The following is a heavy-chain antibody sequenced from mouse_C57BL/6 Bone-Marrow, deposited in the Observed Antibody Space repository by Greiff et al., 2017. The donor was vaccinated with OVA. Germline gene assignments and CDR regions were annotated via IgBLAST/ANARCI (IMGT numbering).Heavy chain of an antibody. J-gene: IGHJ3*01. CDR2: IYPRSGNT. V-gene: IGHV1-81*01. D-gene: IGHD1-1*01. CDR3: ERYYRSRAGCAY. CDR1: GYTFTSYG. Sequence: QVQLQQSGAELARPGASVKLSCKASGYTFTSYGISWVKQRTGQGLEWIGEIYPRSGNTYYNEKFKGKATLTADKSSSTAYMELRSLTSEDSAVYFCERYYRSRAGCAYWGQGTLVTVSA.